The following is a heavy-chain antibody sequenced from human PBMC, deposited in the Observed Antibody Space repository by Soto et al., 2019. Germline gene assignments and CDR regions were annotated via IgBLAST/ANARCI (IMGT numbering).Heavy chain of an antibody. D-gene: IGHD5-18*01. J-gene: IGHJ4*02. CDR3: SHGYYQYFNS. CDR1: VW. V-gene: IGHV3-15*07. CDR2: IKSNTAGKTT. Sequence: VWMNRVCQARGEGTECVGRIKSNTAGKTTDFAAPVKGRFTISRDDSQNTLYLQMDSLKTEDTAVYYCSHGYYQYFNSWGPGTLVTVSS.